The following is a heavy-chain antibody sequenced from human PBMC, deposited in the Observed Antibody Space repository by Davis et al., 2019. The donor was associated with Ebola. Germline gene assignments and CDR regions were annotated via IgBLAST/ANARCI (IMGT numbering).Heavy chain of an antibody. CDR3: ASTVYSYNYAMDV. CDR1: GVIFSGFE. CDR2: ISRSGDIK. J-gene: IGHJ6*02. V-gene: IGHV3-48*03. D-gene: IGHD2-8*01. Sequence: GESLKISCAASGVIFSGFEMNWVRQAPGKGLEWISYISRSGDIKFYADSVKGRFSISRDNAKGSLFLQMNSLRVEDTAAYYCASTVYSYNYAMDVWGRGTTVTVSS.